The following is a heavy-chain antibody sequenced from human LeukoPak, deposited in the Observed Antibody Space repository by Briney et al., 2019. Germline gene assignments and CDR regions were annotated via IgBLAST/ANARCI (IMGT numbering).Heavy chain of an antibody. CDR2: IYSGGST. Sequence: GSLRLSCAASGFTVSSNYMSWVRQAPGKGLEWVSVIYSGGSTYYADSVKGRFTISRDNSKNTLYLQMNSLRAEDTAVYYCARGDVTVGFPTSDWGQGTLVTVSS. CDR1: GFTVSSNY. D-gene: IGHD2-21*02. V-gene: IGHV3-53*01. J-gene: IGHJ4*02. CDR3: ARGDVTVGFPTSD.